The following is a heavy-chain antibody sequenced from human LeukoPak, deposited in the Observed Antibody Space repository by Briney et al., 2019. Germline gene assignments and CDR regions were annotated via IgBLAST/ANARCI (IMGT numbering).Heavy chain of an antibody. CDR1: GYTFTSYY. J-gene: IGHJ4*02. D-gene: IGHD1-1*01. CDR3: ASLRTLEPGHLR. V-gene: IGHV1-46*01. CDR2: INPSGGST. Sequence: ASVKVSCKASGYTFTSYYMHWVRQAPGQGLEWMGIINPSGGSTSYAQKFQGRVTMTRDTSTSTVYMELSSLRSEDTAVYYCASLRTLEPGHLRWGQGTLVTVSS.